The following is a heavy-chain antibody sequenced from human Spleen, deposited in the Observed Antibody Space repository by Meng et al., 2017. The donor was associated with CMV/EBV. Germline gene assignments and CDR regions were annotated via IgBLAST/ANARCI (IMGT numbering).Heavy chain of an antibody. D-gene: IGHD6-13*01. CDR1: GGAFSNYA. CDR2: INPSGGST. J-gene: IGHJ4*02. Sequence: ASVKVSCKASGGAFSNYAIIWVRQAPGQGLEWMGTINPSGGSTTHAQKFQGRVTMTRDTSTSTVYMELSSLRSEDTALYYCAREIKQQLPRVVGYWGQGTLVTVSS. CDR3: AREIKQQLPRVVGY. V-gene: IGHV1-46*01.